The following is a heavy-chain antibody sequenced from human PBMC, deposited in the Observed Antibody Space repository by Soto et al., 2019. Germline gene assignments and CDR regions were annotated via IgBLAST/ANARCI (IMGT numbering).Heavy chain of an antibody. J-gene: IGHJ4*02. CDR1: GFSLSTSGVG. CDR2: IYWDGDK. V-gene: IGHV2-5*02. CDR3: APQYYYDTSAYYGY. Sequence: SGPTLVNPTQTLTLTCTFSGFSLSTSGVGVGWIRQPSGKALEWLALIYWDGDKRYSPSLKSRLTITRDTSKNQVVLTMTNLDLADTATYSCAPQYYYDTSAYYGYWGQGTLVTVSS. D-gene: IGHD3-22*01.